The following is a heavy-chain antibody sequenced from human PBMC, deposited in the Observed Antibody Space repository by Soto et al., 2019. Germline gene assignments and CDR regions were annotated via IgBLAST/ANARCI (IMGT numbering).Heavy chain of an antibody. CDR2: INPNSGGT. D-gene: IGHD6-13*01. Sequence: GASVKVSCKASGYTFTGYYMHWVRQAPGQGLEWMGWINPNSGGTNYAQKFQGRVTMTRDTSISIVYMELSRLRSDDTAVYYCARGRKAAAGTPTKATLRFYYGMDVWGQGTTVTVSS. CDR1: GYTFTGYY. J-gene: IGHJ6*02. CDR3: ARGRKAAAGTPTKATLRFYYGMDV. V-gene: IGHV1-2*02.